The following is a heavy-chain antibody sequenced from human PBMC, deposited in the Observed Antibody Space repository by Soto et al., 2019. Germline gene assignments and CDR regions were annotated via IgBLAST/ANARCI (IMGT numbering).Heavy chain of an antibody. V-gene: IGHV1-18*01. CDR1: GYTFTSYG. J-gene: IGHJ5*02. CDR3: ARVVGALGHWFDP. Sequence: QVQLEQSGAEVKKPGASVKVSCKASGYTFTSYGISWVRQAPGQGLEWMGRISAYNGNTNYAQKRQGRVTMTTDTYTSTAYRELRSLRSDDTAVYYCARVVGALGHWFDPWGQGTLVTVSS. CDR2: ISAYNGNT. D-gene: IGHD1-26*01.